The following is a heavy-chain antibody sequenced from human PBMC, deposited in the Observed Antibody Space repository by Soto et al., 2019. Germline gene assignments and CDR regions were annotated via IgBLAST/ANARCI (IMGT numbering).Heavy chain of an antibody. Sequence: ESVGGVVQPGRSLRLSCAASGFTFSSYGMHWVRQAPGKGLEWVAVIWYDGSNKYYADSVKGRFTISRDNSKNTLYLQMNSLRAEDTAVYYCARCITMVRGVTHLGMDVWGQGTTVTVSS. CDR1: GFTFSSYG. CDR2: IWYDGSNK. CDR3: ARCITMVRGVTHLGMDV. D-gene: IGHD3-10*01. J-gene: IGHJ6*02. V-gene: IGHV3-33*01.